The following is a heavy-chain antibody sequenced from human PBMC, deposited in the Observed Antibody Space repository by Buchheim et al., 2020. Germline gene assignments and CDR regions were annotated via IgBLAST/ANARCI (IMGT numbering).Heavy chain of an antibody. CDR1: GFTFSSYG. CDR2: ISYDGSNK. D-gene: IGHD3-10*01. J-gene: IGHJ4*02. Sequence: QVQLVESGGGVVQPGRSLRLSCAASGFTFSSYGMHWVRQAPGKGLEWVAVISYDGSNKYYADSVKGRFTISRDNSKHTLYLQMNSLRAEDTAVYYCAKSSGGPDYWGQGTL. CDR3: AKSSGGPDY. V-gene: IGHV3-30*18.